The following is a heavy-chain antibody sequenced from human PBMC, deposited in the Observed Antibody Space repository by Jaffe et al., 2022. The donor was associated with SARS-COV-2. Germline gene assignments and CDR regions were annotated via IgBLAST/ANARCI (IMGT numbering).Heavy chain of an antibody. Sequence: EVQVVESGGGLVQPGESLRLSCAASGFIFSDHYMDWVRQAPGKGLEWVGRTRTKAKSYTTEYAASVKGRLTISTDESKNSLYLQMNSLKTEDTAVYYCVRVIETGGHYVLAYWGQGTLVTVSS. V-gene: IGHV3-72*01. CDR3: VRVIETGGHYVLAY. CDR2: TRTKAKSYTT. D-gene: IGHD2-8*02. CDR1: GFIFSDHY. J-gene: IGHJ4*02.